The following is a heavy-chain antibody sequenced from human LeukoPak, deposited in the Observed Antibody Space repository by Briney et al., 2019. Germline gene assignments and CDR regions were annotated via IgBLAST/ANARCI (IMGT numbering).Heavy chain of an antibody. J-gene: IGHJ4*02. CDR2: IYYSGST. D-gene: IGHD5-24*01. CDR3: ARRWRDGYNYPLLPFDY. Sequence: SETLSLTCTVSGGSISSSSYYWGWIRQPLGKGLEWIGSIYYSGSTYYNPSLKSRVTISVDTSKNQFSLKLSSVTAADTAVYYCARRWRDGYNYPLLPFDYWGQGTLVTVSS. CDR1: GGSISSSSYY. V-gene: IGHV4-39*01.